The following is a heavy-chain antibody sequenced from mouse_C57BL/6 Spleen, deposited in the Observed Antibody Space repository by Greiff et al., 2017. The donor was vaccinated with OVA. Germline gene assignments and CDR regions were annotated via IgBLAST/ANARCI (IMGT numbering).Heavy chain of an antibody. J-gene: IGHJ2*01. CDR1: GYTFTEYT. CDR3: ARHEEAGLGRGTTSFDY. D-gene: IGHD4-1*01. Sequence: VQLQESGAELVKPGASVKLSCKASGYTFTEYTIHWVKQRSGQGLEWIGWFYPGSGSIKYNEKFKDKATLTADKSSSTVYMELSRLTSEDSAVYFCARHEEAGLGRGTTSFDYWGQGTTLTVSS. CDR2: FYPGSGSI. V-gene: IGHV1-62-2*01.